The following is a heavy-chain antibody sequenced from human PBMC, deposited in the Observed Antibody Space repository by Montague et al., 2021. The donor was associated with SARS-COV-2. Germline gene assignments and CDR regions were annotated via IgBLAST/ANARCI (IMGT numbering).Heavy chain of an antibody. CDR2: NYYTRRT. CDR1: GGSIETYS. D-gene: IGHD4-17*01. V-gene: IGHV4-59*01. Sequence: SETLPLTCTVSGGSIETYSWTWIRQPPGKGLEWIGYNYYTRRTTYNPSLSSRVTISVDTSKNQFSLKLDSVTAADTAVYYCARTTHLYSDESYGHQYFFDDWGRGTLVTVSS. CDR3: ARTTHLYSDESYGHQYFFDD. J-gene: IGHJ4*02.